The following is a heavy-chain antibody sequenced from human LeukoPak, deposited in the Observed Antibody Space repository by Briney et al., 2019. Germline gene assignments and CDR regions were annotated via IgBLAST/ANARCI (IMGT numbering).Heavy chain of an antibody. V-gene: IGHV3-23*01. CDR2: ISGSGIST. D-gene: IGHD3-9*01. Sequence: GGSLRLSCAASGFTFNSYAMTWVRQAPGKGLEWVSSISGSGISTYYPDSVKGRFTISRDNSKNTLYLQVNSLRAEDTAIYYCAKGDNDILTGYYNSFDYWGQGTLVTVSS. CDR3: AKGDNDILTGYYNSFDY. CDR1: GFTFNSYA. J-gene: IGHJ4*02.